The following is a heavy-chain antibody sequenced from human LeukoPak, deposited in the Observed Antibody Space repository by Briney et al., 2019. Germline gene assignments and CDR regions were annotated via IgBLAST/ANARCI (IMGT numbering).Heavy chain of an antibody. Sequence: SETLSLTCVVYGGSFSGYYWSWIRQPPGKGLEWIGNVYYSGSTYYNPSLKSRVTISVDTSKNQFSLKLSSVTAADTAVYYCARRPLLRYFDSSRNWFDPWGQGTLVTVSS. V-gene: IGHV4-34*01. D-gene: IGHD3-9*01. J-gene: IGHJ5*02. CDR1: GGSFSGYY. CDR3: ARRPLLRYFDSSRNWFDP. CDR2: VYYSGST.